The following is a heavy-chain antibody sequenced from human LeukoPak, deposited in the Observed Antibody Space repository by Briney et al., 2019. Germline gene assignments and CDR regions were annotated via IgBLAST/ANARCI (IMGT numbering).Heavy chain of an antibody. CDR2: IYPGDSDT. V-gene: IGHV5-51*01. CDR3: ARSGGYDSSGYFWFDP. Sequence: GESLKISCKASGSSFIGYWIGWVRQMPGKGLEWMGIIYPGDSDTRYSPSFQGQVTISADKSISTAYLQWSSLKASDTAMYYCARSGGYDSSGYFWFDPWGQGTLVTVSS. CDR1: GSSFIGYW. D-gene: IGHD3-22*01. J-gene: IGHJ5*02.